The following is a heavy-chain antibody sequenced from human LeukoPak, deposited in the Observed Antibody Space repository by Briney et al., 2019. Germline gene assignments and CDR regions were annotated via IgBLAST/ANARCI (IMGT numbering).Heavy chain of an antibody. D-gene: IGHD5-18*01. CDR1: GGSFSGYY. CDR2: IYTSGST. J-gene: IGHJ3*02. Sequence: SETLSLTCAVYGGSFSGYYWSWIRQLAGKGLEWIGRIYTSGSTNYNPSLKSRVTISVDTSKNQFSLKLSSVTAADTAVYYCARLDTAMGDAFDIWGQGTMVTVSS. V-gene: IGHV4-59*10. CDR3: ARLDTAMGDAFDI.